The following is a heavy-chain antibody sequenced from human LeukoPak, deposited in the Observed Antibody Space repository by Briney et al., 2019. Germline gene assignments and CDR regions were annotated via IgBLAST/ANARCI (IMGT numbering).Heavy chain of an antibody. CDR2: ISGSGGST. D-gene: IGHD3-22*01. CDR3: AKWGSSGYYKSYFDY. J-gene: IGHJ4*02. Sequence: GGSLRLSCVASGFSFSSYAMSWVRQAPGKGLEWVSAISGSGGSTYYADSVKGRFTISRDNSRNTLYPQMNSLRAEDTAVYYCAKWGSSGYYKSYFDYWGQGTLVTVSS. CDR1: GFSFSSYA. V-gene: IGHV3-23*01.